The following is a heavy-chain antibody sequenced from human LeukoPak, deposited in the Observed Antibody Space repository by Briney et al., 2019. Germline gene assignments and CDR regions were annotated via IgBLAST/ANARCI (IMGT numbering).Heavy chain of an antibody. V-gene: IGHV4-39*01. J-gene: IGHJ3*02. CDR1: GGSISSSSYY. D-gene: IGHD5-18*01. CDR2: IYYSGST. Sequence: SETLSLTCTVSGGSISSSSYYWGWIRQPPGKGLEWIGSIYYSGSTYYNPSLKSRVTISVDTSKNQFSLKLSSVTAADTAVYYCARLERGYSYGWLVGSDAFDIWGQGTMVTVSS. CDR3: ARLERGYSYGWLVGSDAFDI.